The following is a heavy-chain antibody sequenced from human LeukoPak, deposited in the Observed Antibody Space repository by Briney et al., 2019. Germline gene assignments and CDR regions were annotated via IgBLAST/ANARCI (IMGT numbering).Heavy chain of an antibody. CDR1: GFTFSSYG. J-gene: IGHJ6*02. V-gene: IGHV3-33*01. CDR3: AREGDSPLYYYYYGMDV. Sequence: GGSLRLSCAASGFTFSSYGMHWVRQAPGKGLEWVAVIWYDGSNKYYADSVKGRFTISRDNSKNTLYLQMNSLRAEDTAVYYCAREGDSPLYYYYYGMDVWGQGTTVTVSS. D-gene: IGHD3-22*01. CDR2: IWYDGSNK.